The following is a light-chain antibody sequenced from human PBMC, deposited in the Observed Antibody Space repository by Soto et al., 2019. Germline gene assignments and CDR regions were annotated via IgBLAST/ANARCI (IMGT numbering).Light chain of an antibody. CDR1: QGVSSSY. CDR3: QQYGSSPWT. CDR2: DAS. Sequence: PGERATLSCRASQGVSSSYLAWYQQKPGQAPRLLIYDASTTATGIPDRISGSGSGTDFTLTISRLEPEDFAVYYCQQYGSSPWTFGQGTRVEIK. V-gene: IGKV3-20*01. J-gene: IGKJ1*01.